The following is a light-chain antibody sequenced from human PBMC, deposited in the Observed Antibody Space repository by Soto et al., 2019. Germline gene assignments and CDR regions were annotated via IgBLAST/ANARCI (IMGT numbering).Light chain of an antibody. CDR1: QSVSSSY. J-gene: IGKJ5*01. CDR2: DAS. V-gene: IGKV3D-20*01. Sequence: EIVLTQSPATLSLSPGERATLSCGASQSVSSSYLAWYQQKPGLAPRLLIYDASSRATGIPDRFSASGSGTEFTLTISSLQSEDFAVYYCQQFNYWPPITFGQGTRLEIK. CDR3: QQFNYWPPIT.